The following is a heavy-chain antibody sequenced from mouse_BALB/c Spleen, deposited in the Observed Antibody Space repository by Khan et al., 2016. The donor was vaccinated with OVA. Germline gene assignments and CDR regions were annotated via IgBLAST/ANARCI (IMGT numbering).Heavy chain of an antibody. V-gene: IGHV3-2*02. CDR1: GYSITSDYA. J-gene: IGHJ4*01. CDR2: INYSGST. Sequence: EVQLQESGPGLVNPSQSLSLTCTVTGYSITSDYAWNWIRQFPGNKLDWMGYINYSGSTNYNPALKSRISITRDTSKNQFFLQLNSVTTEDTATYDCARVGSRYKYAMDYWGQGTSVTVSS. D-gene: IGHD1-1*01. CDR3: ARVGSRYKYAMDY.